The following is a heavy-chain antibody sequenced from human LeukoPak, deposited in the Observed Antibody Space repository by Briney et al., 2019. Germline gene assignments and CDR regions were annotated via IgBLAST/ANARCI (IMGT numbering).Heavy chain of an antibody. D-gene: IGHD2-8*01. CDR1: GYTFTSYG. V-gene: IGHV1-2*02. Sequence: GASVKVSCKASGYTFTSYGISWVRQAPGQGLEWMGWINPNSGGTNYAQKFQGRVTMTRDTSISTAYMELSRLRSDDTAVYYCARVGDCTNGVCYDWFDPWGQGTLVTVSS. CDR2: INPNSGGT. J-gene: IGHJ5*02. CDR3: ARVGDCTNGVCYDWFDP.